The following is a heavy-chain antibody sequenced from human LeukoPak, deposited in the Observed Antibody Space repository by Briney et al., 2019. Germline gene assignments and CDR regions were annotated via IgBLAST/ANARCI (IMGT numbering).Heavy chain of an antibody. CDR3: AREYYGSGSYPSYFDY. Sequence: QTLSLTRAISLDSVSSHSAGWQCIRQSPSRGLEWLGWTYYRSKWYNDYAVSVKSRITINPDTSKNQCSLQLNSVTPEDTAVYYCAREYYGSGSYPSYFDYWGQGTLVTVSS. J-gene: IGHJ4*02. CDR1: LDSVSSHSAG. V-gene: IGHV6-1*01. CDR2: TYYRSKWYN. D-gene: IGHD3-10*01.